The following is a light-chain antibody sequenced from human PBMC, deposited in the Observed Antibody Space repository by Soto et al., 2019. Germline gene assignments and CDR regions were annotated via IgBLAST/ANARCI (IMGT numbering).Light chain of an antibody. CDR1: QSVLYSSNNKNY. CDR3: QQYYSHPLT. CDR2: WAS. V-gene: IGKV4-1*01. J-gene: IGKJ4*01. Sequence: DIVMTQSPDSLAGSLGERATINCKSSQSVLYSSNNKNYLAWYQQKPGQPPKLLIYWASTRESGVPDRFSGSGSGTDFTLTINSLQAEDVALYYCQQYYSHPLTFGGGTKVDIK.